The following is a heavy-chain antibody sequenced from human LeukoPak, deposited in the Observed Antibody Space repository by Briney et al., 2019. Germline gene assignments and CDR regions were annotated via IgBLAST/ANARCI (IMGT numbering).Heavy chain of an antibody. Sequence: GGSLRLSCAASGFTVSSNYMSWVRQAPGKGLEWVSVIYSGGSTYYADSVKGRFTISRDNSKNTLYLQMNSLRAEDTAVYYCAKEGSSYGSGSYLLRYFDNWGQGTLVTVSS. D-gene: IGHD3-10*01. CDR1: GFTVSSNY. CDR2: IYSGGST. V-gene: IGHV3-53*05. J-gene: IGHJ4*02. CDR3: AKEGSSYGSGSYLLRYFDN.